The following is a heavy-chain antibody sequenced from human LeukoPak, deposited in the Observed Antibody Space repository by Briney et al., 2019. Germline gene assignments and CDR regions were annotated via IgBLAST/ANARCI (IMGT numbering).Heavy chain of an antibody. D-gene: IGHD6-19*01. CDR1: GYTFTGYY. J-gene: IGHJ4*02. V-gene: IGHV1-2*02. CDR3: ARVPTRSSGWDY. CDR2: INPNSGGT. Sequence: ASVKVSCKASGYTFTGYYMHWVRQAPGQGLEWMGWINPNSGGTNYAQKFQGRVTMTRDTSISTAYMELRSLRSDDTAVYYCARVPTRSSGWDYWGQGTLVTVSS.